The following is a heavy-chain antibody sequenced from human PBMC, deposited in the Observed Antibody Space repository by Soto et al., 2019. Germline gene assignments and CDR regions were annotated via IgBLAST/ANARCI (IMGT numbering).Heavy chain of an antibody. CDR1: GGSISSGGYY. V-gene: IGHV4-31*03. CDR3: ARGYYGSGSDRSGFDY. D-gene: IGHD3-10*01. J-gene: IGHJ4*02. CDR2: IYYSGST. Sequence: QVQLQESGPGLVKPSQTLSLTCTVSGGSISSGGYYWSWIRQHPGKGLEWIGYIYYSGSTYYNPSLKGRVTISVDTSKNQFSLKLSSVTAADTAVYYCARGYYGSGSDRSGFDYWGQGTLVTVSS.